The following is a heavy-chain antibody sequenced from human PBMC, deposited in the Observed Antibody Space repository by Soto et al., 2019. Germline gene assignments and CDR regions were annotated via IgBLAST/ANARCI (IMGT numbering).Heavy chain of an antibody. V-gene: IGHV4-30-2*01. J-gene: IGHJ5*02. Sequence: NPSETLSLTCAVSGGSISSGGYSWSWIRQPPGKGLEWIGYIYHSGSTYYNPSLKSRVTISVDRSKNQFSLKLSSVTAADTAVYYCARLHLRGQKWFDPWGQGTLVTVSS. CDR1: GGSISSGGYS. CDR2: IYHSGST. CDR3: ARLHLRGQKWFDP. D-gene: IGHD4-17*01.